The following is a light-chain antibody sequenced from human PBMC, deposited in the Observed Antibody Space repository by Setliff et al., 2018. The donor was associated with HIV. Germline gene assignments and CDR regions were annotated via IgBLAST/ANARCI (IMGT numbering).Light chain of an antibody. CDR1: SSNIETHY. CDR3: AAWNDGPTGIYV. J-gene: IGLJ1*01. Sequence: QSALTQPPSASGAPGQTVTISCSGSSSNIETHYVYWYQQFPGTAPKLLIYRNDQRPSGVPARFSGSKSGTSAALTISDLRAEDEAEYFCAAWNDGPTGIYVFGTGTKVTVL. CDR2: RND. V-gene: IGLV1-47*01.